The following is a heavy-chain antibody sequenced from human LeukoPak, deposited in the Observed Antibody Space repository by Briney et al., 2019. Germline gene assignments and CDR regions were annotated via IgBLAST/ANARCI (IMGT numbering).Heavy chain of an antibody. D-gene: IGHD3-9*01. J-gene: IGHJ4*02. CDR1: GFTFSTYP. Sequence: PGGSLRLSCAASGFTFSTYPMHWVRQAPDKGLEWVAMISYHGSNEYYADSVKGRLTISRDNSKNTLYLQMNNPRVEDTAIYYCARVHDTTGYYHYFDSWGQGTLVTVSS. V-gene: IGHV3-30*03. CDR3: ARVHDTTGYYHYFDS. CDR2: ISYHGSNE.